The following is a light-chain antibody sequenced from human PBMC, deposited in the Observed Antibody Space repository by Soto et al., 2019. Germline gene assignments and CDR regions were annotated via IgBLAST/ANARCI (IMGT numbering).Light chain of an antibody. CDR1: QSVSSSY. V-gene: IGKV3-20*01. CDR3: QQYGSSPYT. CDR2: DAS. Sequence: EIVLTQSPGTLSLSPGERATLSCRASQSVSSSYLACYQQKPGQAPRLLIYDASSRATGSPDRFSGSGSGTDSTLTISRLEPEDFVVYFCQQYGSSPYTFGQGTKLEIK. J-gene: IGKJ2*01.